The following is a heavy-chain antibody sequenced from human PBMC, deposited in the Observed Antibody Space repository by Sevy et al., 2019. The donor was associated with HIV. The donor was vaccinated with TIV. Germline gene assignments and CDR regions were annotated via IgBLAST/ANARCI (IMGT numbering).Heavy chain of an antibody. CDR3: AKEHDNSWFDP. CDR1: GFTFNFYA. CDR2: ITGSGSST. V-gene: IGHV3-23*01. D-gene: IGHD3-9*01. Sequence: GGSLRLSCAASGFTFNFYAMTWVRQAPGKGLEWVSSITGSGSSTYYADSVKGRFTISRDNSKNTLHLQMNSLRAEDTAVYYCAKEHDNSWFDPWGQGTLVTVSS. J-gene: IGHJ5*02.